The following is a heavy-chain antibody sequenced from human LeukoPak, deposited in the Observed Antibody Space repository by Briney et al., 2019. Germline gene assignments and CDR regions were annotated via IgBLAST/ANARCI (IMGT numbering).Heavy chain of an antibody. CDR3: ARGMGYSYGHPQGAFDI. CDR1: GYTFTSYG. Sequence: VASVKVSCKASGYTFTSYGISWVRQAPGQGLEWMGWISAYNGNTNYAQRLQGRVTVTADTSTSTAYMELRSLRSEDTAVYYCARGMGYSYGHPQGAFDIWGQGTMVTVSS. V-gene: IGHV1-18*01. CDR2: ISAYNGNT. J-gene: IGHJ3*02. D-gene: IGHD5-18*01.